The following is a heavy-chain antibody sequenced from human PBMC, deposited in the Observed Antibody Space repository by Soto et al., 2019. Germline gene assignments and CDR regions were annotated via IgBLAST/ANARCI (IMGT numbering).Heavy chain of an antibody. CDR3: ARRGYYDFWSGYYTLSYFDY. CDR1: GGSISSCSYY. Sequence: PSEAPSLTCTVSGGSISSCSYYWFWIRQPPWKGLDWIGSIYYSGSTYYNPSLKSRVTISVDTSKNQFSLKLSSVTAADTAVYYCARRGYYDFWSGYYTLSYFDYWGQGTLVTVSS. J-gene: IGHJ4*02. CDR2: IYYSGST. V-gene: IGHV4-39*01. D-gene: IGHD3-3*01.